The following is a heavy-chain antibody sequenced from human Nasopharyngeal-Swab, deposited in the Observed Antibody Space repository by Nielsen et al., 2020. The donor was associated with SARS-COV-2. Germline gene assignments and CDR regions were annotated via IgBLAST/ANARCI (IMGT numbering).Heavy chain of an antibody. J-gene: IGHJ4*02. CDR1: GDSVPSHSAG. V-gene: IGHV6-1*01. D-gene: IGHD3-3*01. CDR2: TLYRSKWYN. CDR3: ARGRDFSFDS. Sequence: LTLSLTCAISGDSVPSHSAGWNWIRQSPSRGVGWLGMTLYRSKWYNDYAESVKSRIAVNPDTSKNQSSLQLNSVTPEDTAVYYCARGRDFSFDSWGQGTLVTASS.